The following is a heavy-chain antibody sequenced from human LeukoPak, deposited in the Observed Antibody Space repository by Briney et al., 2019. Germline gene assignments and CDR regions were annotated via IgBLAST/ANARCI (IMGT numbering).Heavy chain of an antibody. D-gene: IGHD1-26*01. CDR2: INPNSGGT. J-gene: IGHJ5*02. Sequence: GASVKVSCTASGYTFTGYYMDGVRQAPGQGLEWMGWINPNSGGTNYAQKFQGRVTMTRDTSISTAYMELSRLRSDDTAAYYCARDRVGATPTNWFDPWGQGTLVTVSS. CDR3: ARDRVGATPTNWFDP. V-gene: IGHV1-2*02. CDR1: GYTFTGYY.